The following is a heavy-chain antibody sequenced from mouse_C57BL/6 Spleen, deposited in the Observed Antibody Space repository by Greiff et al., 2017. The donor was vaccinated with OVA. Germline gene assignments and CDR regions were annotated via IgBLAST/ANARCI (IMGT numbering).Heavy chain of an antibody. D-gene: IGHD2-5*01. CDR2: IYPGDGDT. J-gene: IGHJ3*01. CDR3: ARGHYSNYLFAY. CDR1: GYAFSSYW. V-gene: IGHV1-80*01. Sequence: VQLQQSGAELVKPGASVKISCKASGYAFSSYWMNWVKQRPGKGLEWIGQIYPGDGDTNYNGKFKGKATLTADKSSSTAYMQLSSLTSEDSAVYFGARGHYSNYLFAYWGQGTLVTVSA.